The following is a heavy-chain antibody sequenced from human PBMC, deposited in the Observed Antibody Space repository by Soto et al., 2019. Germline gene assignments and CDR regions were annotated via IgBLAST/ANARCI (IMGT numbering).Heavy chain of an antibody. CDR3: AREEAARIERWFDP. J-gene: IGHJ5*02. CDR2: ISYSGST. CDR1: GASISGFY. Sequence: SSETLSLTCTVSGASISGFYWSWIRKSAGKGLEWIGYISYSGSTYYNPSLRSRLTISADTSSNQFYLRLTSVTAADTAVYYCAREEAARIERWFDPWGQGTLVTVSS. V-gene: IGHV4-59*06. D-gene: IGHD6-6*01.